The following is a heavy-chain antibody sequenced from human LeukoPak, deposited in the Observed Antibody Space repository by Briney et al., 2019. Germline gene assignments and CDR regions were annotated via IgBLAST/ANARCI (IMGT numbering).Heavy chain of an antibody. V-gene: IGHV1-2*02. D-gene: IGHD2-15*01. Sequence: ASVKVSCKASGYTFTGFHMHWVRQAPGQGLEWMGWINPNSGGTNYAQKFQGRVTMTRDTSISTVYMELSRLRSDDTAVYYCARDRLRLGYERTNWFDPWGQGALVTVSS. CDR1: GYTFTGFH. J-gene: IGHJ5*02. CDR3: ARDRLRLGYERTNWFDP. CDR2: INPNSGGT.